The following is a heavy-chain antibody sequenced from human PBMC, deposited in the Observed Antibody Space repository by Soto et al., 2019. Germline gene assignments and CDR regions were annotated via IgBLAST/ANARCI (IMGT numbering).Heavy chain of an antibody. J-gene: IGHJ4*02. CDR3: ARGAVMPDS. CDR1: GFTFDSFA. Sequence: SLSCAASGFTFDSFAMTWVRQAPGKGLEWVSAISASGGSTFYADSVKGRFTISRDSSKNTLYLQMNSLRAEDTAVYYCARGAVMPDSWGQGXLVTV. CDR2: ISASGGST. V-gene: IGHV3-23*01. D-gene: IGHD3-16*01.